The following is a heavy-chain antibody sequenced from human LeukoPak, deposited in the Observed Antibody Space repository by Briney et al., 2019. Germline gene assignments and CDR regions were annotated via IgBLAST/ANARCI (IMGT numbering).Heavy chain of an antibody. CDR1: GYTFTGYY. CDR3: AREDKVGYCSSTSCYTPGYYYYMDV. J-gene: IGHJ6*03. CDR2: INPNSGGT. Sequence: GASVKVSCKASGYTFTGYYMHWVRQAPGQGLEWMGWINPNSGGTNYAQKFQGRVTMTRDTSISTAYMELSRLRSDDTAVYYCAREDKVGYCSSTSCYTPGYYYYMDVWGKGTTVTVSS. V-gene: IGHV1-2*02. D-gene: IGHD2-2*02.